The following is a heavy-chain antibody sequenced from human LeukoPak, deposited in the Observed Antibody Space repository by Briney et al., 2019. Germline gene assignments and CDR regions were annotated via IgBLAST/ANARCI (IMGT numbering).Heavy chain of an antibody. V-gene: IGHV3-11*05. Sequence: GGSLRLSCAASGFTFSDYYMSSIRQAPGKGLEWVSYITGSTSFTNYADSVKGRFTISRDNAKNSLYLQINSLRAEDTAVYYCARVSGSYVFDYWGQGALVTVSS. D-gene: IGHD1-26*01. CDR1: GFTFSDYY. CDR3: ARVSGSYVFDY. J-gene: IGHJ4*02. CDR2: ITGSTSFT.